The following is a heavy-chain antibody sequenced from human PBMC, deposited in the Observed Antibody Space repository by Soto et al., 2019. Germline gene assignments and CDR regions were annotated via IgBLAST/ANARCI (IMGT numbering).Heavy chain of an antibody. Sequence: QVQLQQWGAGLLKPSETLSLTCAVYGGSFSGYYWSWIRQPPGKGLEWIGEINQSGSTNYNPSLKSRVTISVDTSKTQFSLKLSCVTAAATAVYYCARTYSSSWSPFEYWGQGALVTVSS. CDR3: ARTYSSSWSPFEY. D-gene: IGHD6-13*01. J-gene: IGHJ4*02. V-gene: IGHV4-34*01. CDR2: INQSGST. CDR1: GGSFSGYY.